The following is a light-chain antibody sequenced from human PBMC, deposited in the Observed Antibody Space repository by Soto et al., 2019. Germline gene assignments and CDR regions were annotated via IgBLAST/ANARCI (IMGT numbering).Light chain of an antibody. CDR2: DVN. J-gene: IGLJ1*01. CDR3: CSYTSSNTLVYV. V-gene: IGLV2-14*03. Sequence: QSVLTQPASVSGSPGQSITISCTGSSSDVGSYNYVSWYQHHPGEAPKLIIYDVNNRPSGVSNRFSGSKSGNTASLTISGLQAEDEADYYCCSYTSSNTLVYVFGTGTQVTVL. CDR1: SSDVGSYNY.